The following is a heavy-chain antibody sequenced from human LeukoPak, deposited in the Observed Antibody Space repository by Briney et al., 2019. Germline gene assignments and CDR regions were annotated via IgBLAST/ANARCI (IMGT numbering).Heavy chain of an antibody. V-gene: IGHV4-39*07. CDR3: ARVYSSGWYAH. CDR1: GGSISSSSYY. J-gene: IGHJ1*01. CDR2: IYYSGST. D-gene: IGHD6-19*01. Sequence: SETLSLTCTVSGGSISSSSYYWGWIRQPPGKGLEWIGSIYYSGSTNYNPSLKSRVTISVDTSKNQFSLKLSSVTAADTAVYYCARVYSSGWYAHWGQGTLVTVSS.